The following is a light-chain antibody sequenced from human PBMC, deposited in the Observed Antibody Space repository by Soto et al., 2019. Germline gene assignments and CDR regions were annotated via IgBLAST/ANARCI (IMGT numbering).Light chain of an antibody. CDR2: GAS. V-gene: IGKV3-15*01. Sequence: EIVMTQSPATLSVSPGERATLSCRASQSISSKLGWYQQRPGQAPRLLIYGASTRATGVPARFSGSGSGTEFSLTIGSLQSEDSEVYYCQHYNSWTTITFGQGTRLESK. CDR3: QHYNSWTTIT. CDR1: QSISSK. J-gene: IGKJ5*01.